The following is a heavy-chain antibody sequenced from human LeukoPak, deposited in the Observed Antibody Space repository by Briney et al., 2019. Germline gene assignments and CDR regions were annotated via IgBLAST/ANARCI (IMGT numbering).Heavy chain of an antibody. J-gene: IGHJ4*02. V-gene: IGHV4-39*07. Sequence: SETLSLTCTVSGGSISSSSYYWGWIRQPPGKGLEWIGSIYYSGSTYYNPSLKSRVTISVDTSKNQFSLKLSSMTAADTAVYYCARDPDAMAGTGGADYWGQGTLVTVSS. D-gene: IGHD1-1*01. CDR3: ARDPDAMAGTGGADY. CDR1: GGSISSSSYY. CDR2: IYYSGST.